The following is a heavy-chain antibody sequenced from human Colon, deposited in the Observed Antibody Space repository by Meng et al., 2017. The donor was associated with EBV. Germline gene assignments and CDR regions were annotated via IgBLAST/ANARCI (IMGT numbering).Heavy chain of an antibody. J-gene: IGHJ4*02. CDR1: GGYVSGYV. D-gene: IGHD3-9*01. CDR3: ARVPTTGYKDH. Sequence: QVWLQQLGSGPLYPSCTLSLTWTVKGGYVSGYVWSWGRQPPGKGMEWIGEVSHPGSANYNPSLKSRVTISVDASEKQFSLSLTSVTAADSAVYYCARVPTTGYKDHWGQGTLVTVSS. CDR2: VSHPGSA. V-gene: IGHV4-34*01.